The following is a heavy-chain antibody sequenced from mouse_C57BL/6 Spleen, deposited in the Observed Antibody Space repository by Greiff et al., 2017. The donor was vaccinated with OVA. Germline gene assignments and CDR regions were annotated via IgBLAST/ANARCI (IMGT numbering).Heavy chain of an antibody. J-gene: IGHJ4*01. CDR2: ISDGGSYT. D-gene: IGHD2-5*01. CDR3: ARRSNFYAMDY. CDR1: GFTFSSYA. V-gene: IGHV5-4*03. Sequence: EVKLVESGEGLVKPGGSLKLSCAASGFTFSSYAMSWVRQTPEKRLEWVATISDGGSYTYYPDNVKGRFTISRDNAKNNLYLQMSHLKSEDTAMYYCARRSNFYAMDYWGQGTSVTVSS.